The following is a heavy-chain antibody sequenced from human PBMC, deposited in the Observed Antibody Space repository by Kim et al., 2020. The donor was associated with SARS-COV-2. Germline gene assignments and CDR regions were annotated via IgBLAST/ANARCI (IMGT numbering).Heavy chain of an antibody. CDR3: ARHRRGSSSGFDP. Sequence: SPSFQGQVTISADKSISTAYLQWSSLKASDTAMYYCARHRRGSSSGFDPWGQGTLVTVSS. J-gene: IGHJ5*02. D-gene: IGHD1-26*01. V-gene: IGHV5-51*01.